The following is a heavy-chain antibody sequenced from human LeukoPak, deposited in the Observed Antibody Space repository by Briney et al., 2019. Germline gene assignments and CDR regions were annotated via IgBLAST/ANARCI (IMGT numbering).Heavy chain of an antibody. J-gene: IGHJ3*02. D-gene: IGHD3-22*01. V-gene: IGHV1-18*01. CDR1: GYTFTNYG. Sequence: ASVKVSCKASGYTFTNYGLTWVRQAPGQGLEWMGWISPYSGNTNYAQKLQGRVTMTTDTSTSTAYMELRNLRSDDSAVYYCARVHYYDTTTYSSSSFDIWGQGTVVTVSS. CDR3: ARVHYYDTTTYSSSSFDI. CDR2: ISPYSGNT.